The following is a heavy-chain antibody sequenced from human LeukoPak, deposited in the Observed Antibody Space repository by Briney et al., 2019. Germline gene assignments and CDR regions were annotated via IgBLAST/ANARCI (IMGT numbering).Heavy chain of an antibody. Sequence: GASVKVSCKASGYTFTGYYMHWVRQAPGQGLEWMGWINPNSGGTNYAQKFQGRVTMTRDTSISTAYMELSRLRSDDTAVYYCARVPRRGYYDLWSGYSLFDYWGQGTLVTVSS. CDR3: ARVPRRGYYDLWSGYSLFDY. V-gene: IGHV1-2*02. CDR2: INPNSGGT. CDR1: GYTFTGYY. J-gene: IGHJ4*02. D-gene: IGHD3-3*01.